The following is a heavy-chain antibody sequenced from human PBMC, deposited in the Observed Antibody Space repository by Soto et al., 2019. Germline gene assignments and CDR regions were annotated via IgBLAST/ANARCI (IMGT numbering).Heavy chain of an antibody. V-gene: IGHV4-39*01. Sequence: SETLSLTCTVSGGSISSSSYYWGWIRQPPGKGLEWIGSIYYSGSTYYNPSLKSRVTISVDTSKNQFSLKLSSVTAADTAVYYCANQGIGANYYYYMDVWGKGTTVTVSS. CDR1: GGSISSSSYY. CDR2: IYYSGST. CDR3: ANQGIGANYYYYMDV. D-gene: IGHD5-12*01. J-gene: IGHJ6*03.